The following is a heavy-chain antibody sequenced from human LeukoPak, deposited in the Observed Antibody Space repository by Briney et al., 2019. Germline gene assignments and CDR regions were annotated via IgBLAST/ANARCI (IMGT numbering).Heavy chain of an antibody. J-gene: IGHJ4*02. CDR2: INHSGST. Sequence: PSETLSLTCAVYGGSFSDYYWSWIRQPPGKGLEWIGEINHSGSTNYNPSLKSRDTISVDTSKKQLSLKLSSVTAADTAVYYCARDGYCSSTSCSDYWGQGTLVTVSS. CDR1: GGSFSDYY. CDR3: ARDGYCSSTSCSDY. D-gene: IGHD2-2*01. V-gene: IGHV4-34*01.